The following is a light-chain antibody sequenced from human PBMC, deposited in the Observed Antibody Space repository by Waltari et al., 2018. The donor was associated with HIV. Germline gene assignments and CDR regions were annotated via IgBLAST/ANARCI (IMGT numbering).Light chain of an antibody. J-gene: IGLJ1*01. CDR2: DVS. CDR3: CSYAGNSLFV. CDR1: SSDVGAYKS. V-gene: IGLV2-11*01. Sequence: QSALTQVRSVSGSPGQSVTISCTGTSSDVGAYKSVSWYQQHPDKAPKLMIFDVSKRPSGVPDRFSGSKSGNTASLTISGLQAEDEADYYCCSYAGNSLFVFGSGTNIIVL.